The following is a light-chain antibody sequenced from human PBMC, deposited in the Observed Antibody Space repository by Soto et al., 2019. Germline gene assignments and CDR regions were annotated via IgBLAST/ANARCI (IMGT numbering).Light chain of an antibody. CDR2: AAS. Sequence: DFQMTQSPSYMSACVGDTATTTSRASQRINNSLNWYQQKPGKARSLLIYAASGLRYGVSSRFTGSGSGSVFTLAISGLQTEDSATYSCKQTYTSPRTFGKGTKVDIK. V-gene: IGKV1-39*01. CDR1: QRINNS. J-gene: IGKJ1*01. CDR3: KQTYTSPRT.